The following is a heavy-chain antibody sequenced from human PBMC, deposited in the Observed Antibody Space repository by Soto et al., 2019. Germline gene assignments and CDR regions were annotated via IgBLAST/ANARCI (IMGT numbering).Heavy chain of an antibody. Sequence: SLKTSCKGSGYSFTSYWIGWVRQMPLKVLQWMGIIYPGDSDTRYSPSFQGQVTISADKSISTAYLQWSSLKASDTAMYYCARLFKTYYYDSSGYSQIGPFDIWGQGTIVTVS. CDR1: GYSFTSYW. J-gene: IGHJ3*02. CDR3: ARLFKTYYYDSSGYSQIGPFDI. D-gene: IGHD3-22*01. CDR2: IYPGDSDT. V-gene: IGHV5-51*01.